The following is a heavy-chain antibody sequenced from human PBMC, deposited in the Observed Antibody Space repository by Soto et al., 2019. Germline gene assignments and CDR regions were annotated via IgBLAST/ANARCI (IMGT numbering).Heavy chain of an antibody. Sequence: SVKVSCKASGGTFSSYAISWVRQAPGQGLEWMGGIIPIFGTANYAQKFQGRVTITADESTSTAYMELSSLRSEDTAVYYCARVGVETAIPSDWFDPWGQGTLVTVSS. CDR3: ARVGVETAIPSDWFDP. D-gene: IGHD2-21*02. V-gene: IGHV1-69*13. J-gene: IGHJ5*02. CDR1: GGTFSSYA. CDR2: IIPIFGTA.